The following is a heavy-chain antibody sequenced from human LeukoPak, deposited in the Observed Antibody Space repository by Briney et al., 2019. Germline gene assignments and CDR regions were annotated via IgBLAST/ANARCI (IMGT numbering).Heavy chain of an antibody. J-gene: IGHJ5*02. Sequence: TSETLSLTCAVYGGSFSGYYWSWIRQPPGKGLEWIGEISHSGSTNYNPSLKSRVTISVDTSKNQFSLKLSSVTAADTAVYYCARGHYGGGFDPWGQGTLVTVSS. D-gene: IGHD4-23*01. CDR2: ISHSGST. CDR1: GGSFSGYY. CDR3: ARGHYGGGFDP. V-gene: IGHV4-34*01.